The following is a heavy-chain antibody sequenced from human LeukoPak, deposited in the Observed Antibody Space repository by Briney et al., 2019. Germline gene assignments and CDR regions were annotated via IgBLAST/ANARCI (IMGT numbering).Heavy chain of an antibody. CDR2: ISFDGGNK. Sequence: PGRSLRLSCAASGFTFNNYAIHWVRQAPGKGLEWVAIISFDGGNKYYADSVKGRFTISRDNSKNTLYLQMNSLRAEDTAVYYCARDGIVGSPLFKFDYWGQGTPVTVSS. V-gene: IGHV3-30-3*01. CDR1: GFTFNNYA. CDR3: ARDGIVGSPLFKFDY. J-gene: IGHJ4*02. D-gene: IGHD1-26*01.